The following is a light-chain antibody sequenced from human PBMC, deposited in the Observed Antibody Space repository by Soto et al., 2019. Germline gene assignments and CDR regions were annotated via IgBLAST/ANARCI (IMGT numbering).Light chain of an antibody. CDR3: HQYGSSPLT. Sequence: ENGLIQSPGTVSLSPGERDTLSCWASQSVSRSFLAWYQQKPGQAPRLLIYGASSRATGIPDRFSGSGSGTDFTLTISRLEPEDFAVYYCHQYGSSPLTFGGGTKVEIK. CDR1: QSVSRSF. J-gene: IGKJ4*01. V-gene: IGKV3-20*01. CDR2: GAS.